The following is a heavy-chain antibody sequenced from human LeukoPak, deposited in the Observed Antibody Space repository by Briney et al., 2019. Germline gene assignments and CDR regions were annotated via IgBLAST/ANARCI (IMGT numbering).Heavy chain of an antibody. Sequence: SETLSLTCTVSEGSISSYYWSWIRQPPGKGLEWIGYIYYTGSTNYNPSLKSRVTISVDTSKSQFSLKLSSVTAADTAVYYCARQVVAVSRIWFDPWGQGTLVTVSS. V-gene: IGHV4-59*08. D-gene: IGHD2-15*01. CDR2: IYYTGST. J-gene: IGHJ5*02. CDR1: EGSISSYY. CDR3: ARQVVAVSRIWFDP.